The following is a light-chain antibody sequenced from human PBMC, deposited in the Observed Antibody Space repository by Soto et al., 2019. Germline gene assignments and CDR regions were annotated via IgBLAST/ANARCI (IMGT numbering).Light chain of an antibody. V-gene: IGLV2-8*01. J-gene: IGLJ1*01. Sequence: QSALTQPPSASGSPGQSVTISCTGTSSDVGGYSYVSWYQQHPGKAPKLMIYEVSKRPSGVPDRFSGSKSGNTASLTVSGLQAEAEADYYCNSYAGSNHFVFGTGTKVTVL. CDR2: EVS. CDR3: NSYAGSNHFV. CDR1: SSDVGGYSY.